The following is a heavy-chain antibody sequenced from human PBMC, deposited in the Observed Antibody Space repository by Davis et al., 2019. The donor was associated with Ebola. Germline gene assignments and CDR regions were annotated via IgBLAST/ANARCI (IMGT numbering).Heavy chain of an antibody. CDR1: GYDFTTYW. V-gene: IGHV5-51*01. CDR2: IYPGDSDT. J-gene: IGHJ4*02. CDR3: ARSISTVLTRRFFFDY. D-gene: IGHD4-23*01. Sequence: GESLKISCEASGYDFTTYWIGWVRQMPGKGLEWMGVIYPGDSDTKYSPSFQGQFTISTDKSINTAYLQWTSLKASDTAMYYCARSISTVLTRRFFFDYWGQGSLVTVS.